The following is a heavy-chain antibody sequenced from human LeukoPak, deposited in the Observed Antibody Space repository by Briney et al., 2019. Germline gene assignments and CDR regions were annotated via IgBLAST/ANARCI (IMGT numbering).Heavy chain of an antibody. CDR2: IYYSGST. CDR1: GGSISSSNYY. CDR3: ASQGCSSSSCHFDY. J-gene: IGHJ4*02. Sequence: SETLSLTCTVSGGSISSSNYYWGWIRQPPGKGLEWIGSIYYSGSTYYNPSLKSRVTISVDTSKNQFSLKLSSVTAADTAVYYCASQGCSSSSCHFDYWGQGTLVTVSS. D-gene: IGHD2-2*01. V-gene: IGHV4-39*01.